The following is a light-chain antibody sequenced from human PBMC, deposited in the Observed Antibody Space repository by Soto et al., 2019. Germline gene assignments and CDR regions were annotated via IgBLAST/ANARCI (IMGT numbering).Light chain of an antibody. CDR3: SSFARGDNPHVL. Sequence: QLVLTQPPSASGSPGQSVTISCTGTSSDVAGSDYVSWYQQHPGKAPKLIIYEVTKRPAGVPDRFSGSKSGNTASLTVSGLQADDESDYYCSSFARGDNPHVLFGGGTKVTVL. V-gene: IGLV2-8*01. CDR2: EVT. CDR1: SSDVAGSDY. J-gene: IGLJ2*01.